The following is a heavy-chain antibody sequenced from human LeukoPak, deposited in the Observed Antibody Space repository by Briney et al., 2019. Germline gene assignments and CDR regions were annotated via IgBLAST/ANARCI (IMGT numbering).Heavy chain of an antibody. Sequence: PSETLSLTCTVSGDSISNANYYWGWIRQPPGKGLEWIGEINHSGSTNYNPSLKSRVTISVDTSKNQFSLKLSSVTAADTAVYYCARRGVGALRNLAYWGQGTLVTVSS. V-gene: IGHV4-39*07. J-gene: IGHJ4*02. CDR1: GDSISNANYY. CDR3: ARRGVGALRNLAY. CDR2: INHSGST. D-gene: IGHD1-26*01.